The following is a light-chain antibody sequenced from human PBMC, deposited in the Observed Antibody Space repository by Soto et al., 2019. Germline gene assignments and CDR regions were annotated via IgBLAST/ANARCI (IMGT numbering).Light chain of an antibody. CDR1: QGIGNA. CDR2: AAS. Sequence: IQMTQSPSSLSASVGDRVTISCRASQGIGNALGWYQQKPGKVPKLLIYAASTLQSGVPSRFSGSGSGTDFTLTISSLEPEDFAVYYCQQRSNGPPITFGQGTRLEI. V-gene: IGKV1-27*01. CDR3: QQRSNGPPIT. J-gene: IGKJ5*01.